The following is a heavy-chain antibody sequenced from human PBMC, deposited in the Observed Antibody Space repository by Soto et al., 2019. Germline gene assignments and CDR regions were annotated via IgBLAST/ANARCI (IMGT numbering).Heavy chain of an antibody. V-gene: IGHV3-30*18. J-gene: IGHJ6*02. CDR3: AKDLGSGKPYYYYAMDV. Sequence: ESGGGVVQPGTSLRLSCAASGFIFSRYGMHWVRQAPGKGLEWVAVISYDGSNKYYAESVKGRFIISRDKSENTLYLQMNSPRAEDTAVYYCAKDLGSGKPYYYYAMDVWGQGTTVTVSS. CDR2: ISYDGSNK. D-gene: IGHD3-10*01. CDR1: GFIFSRYG.